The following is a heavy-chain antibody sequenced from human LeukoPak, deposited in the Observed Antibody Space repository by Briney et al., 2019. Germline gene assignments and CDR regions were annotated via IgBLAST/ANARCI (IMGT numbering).Heavy chain of an antibody. Sequence: GESLKISCKGSGYSFTSYWISWVRQMPGKGLEWMGRIDPSDSYTNYSPSFQGHVTISADKSISTAYLQWSSLKAADTAVYYCARGGRGSGSEYWYLGLWGRGTLVTVSS. CDR3: ARGGRGSGSEYWYLGL. D-gene: IGHD3-10*01. CDR1: GYSFTSYW. J-gene: IGHJ2*01. CDR2: IDPSDSYT. V-gene: IGHV5-10-1*01.